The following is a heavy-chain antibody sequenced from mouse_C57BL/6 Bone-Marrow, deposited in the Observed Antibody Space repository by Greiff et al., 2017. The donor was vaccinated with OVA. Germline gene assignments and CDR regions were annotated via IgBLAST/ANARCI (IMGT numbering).Heavy chain of an antibody. J-gene: IGHJ3*01. CDR3: AREGGRRKRDWFAY. V-gene: IGHV1-69*01. CDR2: IDPSDSYT. Sequence: QVQLQQPGAELVMPGASVKLSCKASGYTFTSYWMHWVKQRPGQGLEWIGEIDPSDSYTNYNQKFKGKSKLTVDKSSSTAYMQLSSLTSEDSAVYYCAREGGRRKRDWFAYWGQGTLVTVSA. CDR1: GYTFTSYW.